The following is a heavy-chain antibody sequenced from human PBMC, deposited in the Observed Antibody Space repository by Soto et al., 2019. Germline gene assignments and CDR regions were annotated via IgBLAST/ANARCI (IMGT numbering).Heavy chain of an antibody. D-gene: IGHD2-15*01. J-gene: IGHJ4*02. Sequence: SGPTLVNPTQTLTLTCTLSGFSLSTSGVGVGWIRQPPGKALEWLALIYWHDDKRYSPSLKSRLTITKDTSKSQVVLTMTNMDAGDTATHYCAHSQFEGYCSGGSCLRRTPYSFDGWGQGTLVTVSS. V-gene: IGHV2-5*01. CDR2: IYWHDDK. CDR3: AHSQFEGYCSGGSCLRRTPYSFDG. CDR1: GFSLSTSGVG.